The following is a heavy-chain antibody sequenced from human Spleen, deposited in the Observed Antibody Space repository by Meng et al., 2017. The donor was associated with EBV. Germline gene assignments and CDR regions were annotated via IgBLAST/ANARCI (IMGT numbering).Heavy chain of an antibody. CDR1: NGSFSGYY. J-gene: IGHJ4*02. V-gene: IGHV4-34*01. Sequence: QLQLQQWGARLLKPSETLSLTCVVYNGSFSGYYWSWIRQPPGKGLEWIGEINQSGSIYYNPSLMGRVTISGDTSRNQFSLKLISVTAADTAVYYCARGPYYEWGQGTLVTVSS. CDR3: ARGPYYE. CDR2: INQSGSI. D-gene: IGHD1-26*01.